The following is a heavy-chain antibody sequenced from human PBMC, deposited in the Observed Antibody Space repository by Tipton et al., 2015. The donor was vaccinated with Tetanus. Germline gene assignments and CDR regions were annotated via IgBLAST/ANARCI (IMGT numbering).Heavy chain of an antibody. J-gene: IGHJ4*02. CDR1: GFTFRSYW. CDR3: ASGSALDY. V-gene: IGHV3-21*01. D-gene: IGHD6-25*01. CDR2: ISSTTAYI. Sequence: SLRLSCVASGFTFRSYWMSWVRQAPGKGLEWVASISSTTAYIYYADSLKGRFTISRDNAKNSLYLQMNSLRADDTGVYYCASGSALDYWGQGTLVTVSS.